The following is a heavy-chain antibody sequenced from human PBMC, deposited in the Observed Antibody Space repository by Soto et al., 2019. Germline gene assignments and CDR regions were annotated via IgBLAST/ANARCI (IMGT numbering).Heavy chain of an antibody. D-gene: IGHD3-22*01. CDR2: IYYTGST. Sequence: PSETLSLTCTVSGGSISSYYWSWIRQPPGKGLEWIGYIYYTGSTNYNPSLKSRVTISVDTSKNQLSLKLSSVTAADTAVYYCARYYYDSSGLDYWGQGTLVTVSS. J-gene: IGHJ4*02. CDR1: GGSISSYY. V-gene: IGHV4-59*12. CDR3: ARYYYDSSGLDY.